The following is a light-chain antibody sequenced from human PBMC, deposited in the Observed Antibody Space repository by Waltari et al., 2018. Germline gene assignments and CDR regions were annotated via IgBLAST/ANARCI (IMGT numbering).Light chain of an antibody. CDR1: QSITNW. CDR3: QQYHSSPPT. J-gene: IGKJ1*01. V-gene: IGKV1-5*02. CDR2: DAS. Sequence: DIQMTQSPSTLSASVGDRVTIICRASQSITNWLAWYQQKPGKAPKFLISDASSLASGVPSRFSGSGSGTEFTLTITSLQPDDLATYYCQQYHSSPPTFGQGTKVEIK.